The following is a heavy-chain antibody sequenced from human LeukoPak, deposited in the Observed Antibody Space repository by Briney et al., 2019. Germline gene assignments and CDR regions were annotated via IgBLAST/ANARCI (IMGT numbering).Heavy chain of an antibody. D-gene: IGHD1-26*01. CDR1: GFSLSTSGMC. J-gene: IGHJ4*02. Sequence: SGPTLVNPTQSLTLTCTFSGFSLSTSGMCVTWIRQPPGKALEWLARIDWDDDKYYSTSLKTRLTISKDTSKNQVVLIMTNMDPVDTATYYCARIRYSGSYFDYWGQGTLVTVSA. CDR3: ARIRYSGSYFDY. V-gene: IGHV2-70*11. CDR2: IDWDDDK.